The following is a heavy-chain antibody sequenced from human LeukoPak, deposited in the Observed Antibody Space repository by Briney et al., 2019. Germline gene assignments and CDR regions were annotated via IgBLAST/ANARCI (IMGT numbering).Heavy chain of an antibody. V-gene: IGHV3-30*03. D-gene: IGHD6-13*01. CDR2: ISHDGSTI. CDR3: ALQVSSSWAFDY. J-gene: IGHJ4*02. CDR1: GFTFDSYG. Sequence: GGSLRLSCAVSGFTFDSYGMHWVRQAPGKGLEWVAVISHDGSTIYYADSVEGRFTISRDNTDNTLFLQMNSLRAEDTAVYYCALQVSSSWAFDYWGQGTLVTVSS.